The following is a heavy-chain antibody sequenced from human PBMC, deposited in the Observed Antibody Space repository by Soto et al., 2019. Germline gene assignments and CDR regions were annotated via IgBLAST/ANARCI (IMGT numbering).Heavy chain of an antibody. CDR2: ISSSGTST. CDR1: GFTFRDYY. J-gene: IGHJ4*02. Sequence: GGSLRLSCVASGFTFRDYYMNWIRQAPGKGLEWVSSISSSGTSTYYADSVKGRFTISRDNSKNTLYLQMNSLRAEDTAVYYCAKDRDSSSWYGYYFDYWGQGTLVTVSS. CDR3: AKDRDSSSWYGYYFDY. V-gene: IGHV3-23*01. D-gene: IGHD6-13*01.